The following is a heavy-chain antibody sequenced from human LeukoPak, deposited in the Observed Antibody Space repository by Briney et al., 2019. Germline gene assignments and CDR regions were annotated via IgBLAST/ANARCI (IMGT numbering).Heavy chain of an antibody. Sequence: GSSVKVSCKASGGTFSSYAISWVRQAPGQGLEWMGGIIPIFGAANYAQKSQGRVTITADESTSTAYMELSSLRSEDTAVYYCARAVAGYSSGWYEGWFDPWGQGTLVTVSS. J-gene: IGHJ5*02. V-gene: IGHV1-69*01. CDR3: ARAVAGYSSGWYEGWFDP. CDR1: GGTFSSYA. D-gene: IGHD6-19*01. CDR2: IIPIFGAA.